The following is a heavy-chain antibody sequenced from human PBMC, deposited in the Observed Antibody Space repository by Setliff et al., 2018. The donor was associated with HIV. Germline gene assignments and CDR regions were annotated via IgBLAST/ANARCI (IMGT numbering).Heavy chain of an antibody. CDR3: ARDPGYKSTWYGVFDI. CDR2: INPNSGGT. J-gene: IGHJ3*02. CDR1: GYTFSDYY. Sequence: ASVKVSCKASGYTFSDYYMHWVRQAPGQGLEWMGWINPNSGGTDYAQKFQGRVNMTRDTSISTTYMELSRLRSDDTAVYYCARDPGYKSTWYGVFDIWGQGTMVTVSS. D-gene: IGHD6-13*01. V-gene: IGHV1-2*02.